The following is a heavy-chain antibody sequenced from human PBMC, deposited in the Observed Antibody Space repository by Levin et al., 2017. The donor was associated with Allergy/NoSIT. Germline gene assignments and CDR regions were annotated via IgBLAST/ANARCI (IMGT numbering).Heavy chain of an antibody. CDR2: ISSSGSII. CDR3: ARDADADY. Sequence: GESLKISCAASGFTFSSYSMNWVRQAPGKGLEWVSYISSSGSIIYYADSVEGRFTISRDNAKNSLFLQMNNLRDEDTAVYYYARDADADYWGQGTLVTVSS. J-gene: IGHJ4*02. V-gene: IGHV3-48*02. CDR1: GFTFSSYS.